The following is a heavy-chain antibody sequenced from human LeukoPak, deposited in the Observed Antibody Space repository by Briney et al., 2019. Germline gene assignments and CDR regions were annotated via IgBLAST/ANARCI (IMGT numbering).Heavy chain of an antibody. CDR2: IIPIFGTA. V-gene: IGHV1-69*06. CDR3: ARESRVAVAGRAPFDY. J-gene: IGHJ4*02. D-gene: IGHD6-19*01. CDR1: GGTFSSYA. Sequence: SVKVSCKASGGTFSSYAISWVRQAPGQGLEWMGGIIPIFGTANYAQKFQGGVTITADKSTSTAYMELSSLRSEDTAVYYCARESRVAVAGRAPFDYWGQGTLVTVSS.